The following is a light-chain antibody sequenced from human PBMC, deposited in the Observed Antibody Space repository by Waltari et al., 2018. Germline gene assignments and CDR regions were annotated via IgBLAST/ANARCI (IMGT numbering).Light chain of an antibody. CDR3: QQRSNWSPGFF. J-gene: IGKJ2*01. CDR1: QSVSSY. Sequence: EIVFTQSPATLSLSPGERATLSCRASQSVSSYLACYQQKPGQAPRLLIYDASNRATGIPARFSGSGSGTDFTLTISSLEPEDFAVYYCQQRSNWSPGFFFGQGTKLEIK. CDR2: DAS. V-gene: IGKV3-11*01.